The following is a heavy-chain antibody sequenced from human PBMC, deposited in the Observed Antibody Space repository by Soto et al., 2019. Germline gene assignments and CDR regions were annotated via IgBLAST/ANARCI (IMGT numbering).Heavy chain of an antibody. CDR3: ARDRIVVVPAAKNWFDP. CDR2: ISSSSSTI. Sequence: GGSLRPSCAASGFTFSSYSMNWVRQAPGKGLEWVSYISSSSSTIYYADSVKGRFTISRDNAKNSLYLQMNSLRAEDTAVYYCARDRIVVVPAAKNWFDPWGQGTLVTVSS. J-gene: IGHJ5*02. V-gene: IGHV3-48*01. D-gene: IGHD2-2*01. CDR1: GFTFSSYS.